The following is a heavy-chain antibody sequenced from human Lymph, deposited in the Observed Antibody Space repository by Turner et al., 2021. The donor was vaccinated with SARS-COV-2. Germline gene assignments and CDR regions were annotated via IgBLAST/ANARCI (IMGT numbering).Heavy chain of an antibody. V-gene: IGHV3-23*01. J-gene: IGHJ4*02. CDR3: AKVTGSSWYKGIDY. Sequence: EVQLLESGGGLVQPGGSLRLSCAASGFTFSSYAMSWVRQAPGKGLEWVSGISGSGGRPYNADFVKGRFTVSRDDSKYTLYLQMNSLRAEDTAVYYCAKVTGSSWYKGIDYWGQGTLVTVSS. D-gene: IGHD6-13*01. CDR2: ISGSGGRP. CDR1: GFTFSSYA.